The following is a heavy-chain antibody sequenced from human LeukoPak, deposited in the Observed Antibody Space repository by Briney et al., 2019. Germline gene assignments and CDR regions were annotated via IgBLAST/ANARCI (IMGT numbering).Heavy chain of an antibody. D-gene: IGHD6-19*01. CDR1: GYTFTSYG. V-gene: IGHV1-18*01. J-gene: IGHJ4*02. Sequence: ASVKVSCKASGYTFTSYGISWVRQAPGQGLEWMGWISAYNGNTNYAQKLQGRVTMTTDTSTSTAYMELRSLRSDDTAVYYCARGFREAVAGIPYFDYWGQGTLVTASS. CDR3: ARGFREAVAGIPYFDY. CDR2: ISAYNGNT.